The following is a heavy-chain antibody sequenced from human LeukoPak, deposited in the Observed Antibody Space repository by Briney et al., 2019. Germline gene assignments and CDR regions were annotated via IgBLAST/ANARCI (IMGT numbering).Heavy chain of an antibody. CDR2: ISGSGGST. J-gene: IGHJ4*02. D-gene: IGHD2-2*01. CDR3: AKEVVPAAISAVAVDY. CDR1: GLIVSSNF. V-gene: IGHV3-23*01. Sequence: QAGGSLRLSCAASGLIVSSNFMSWVRQAPGKGLEWVSAISGSGGSTYYADSVKGRFTISRDNSKNTLYLQMNSLRAEDTAVYYCAKEVVPAAISAVAVDYWGQGTLVTVSS.